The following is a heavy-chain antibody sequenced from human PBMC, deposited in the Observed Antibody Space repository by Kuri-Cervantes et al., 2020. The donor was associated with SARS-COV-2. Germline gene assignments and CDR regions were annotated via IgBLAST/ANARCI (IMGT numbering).Heavy chain of an antibody. V-gene: IGHV3-48*02. Sequence: GESLKISCIAYGFSFRIYSMNWVRQAPGKGLEWISYVSPNSNTIYYADSVKGRFTISRDNAENLLYLQMNSLRDDDTAVYYCARDMSKGQWLERGWFDPWGQGTLVTVSS. D-gene: IGHD6-19*01. CDR2: VSPNSNTI. CDR1: GFSFRIYS. CDR3: ARDMSKGQWLERGWFDP. J-gene: IGHJ5*02.